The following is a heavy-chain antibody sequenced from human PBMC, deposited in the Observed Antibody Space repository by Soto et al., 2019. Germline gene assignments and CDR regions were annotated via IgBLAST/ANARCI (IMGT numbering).Heavy chain of an antibody. V-gene: IGHV4-59*01. Sequence: QVQLQESGPGLVKSSETLSLTCRVSGGSISNYFWSWIRKPPGKGLEWIGYIFNSGSTIYSPSLKSRVTLTLDTSKNQFSLRLGSVTVADTAIYYCARGPETYYMDVWGKGTTVTVSS. CDR1: GGSISNYF. CDR3: ARGPETYYMDV. CDR2: IFNSGST. J-gene: IGHJ6*03.